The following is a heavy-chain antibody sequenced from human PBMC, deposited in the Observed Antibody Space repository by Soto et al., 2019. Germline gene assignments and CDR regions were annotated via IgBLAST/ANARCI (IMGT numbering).Heavy chain of an antibody. CDR2: ISYEGSEK. CDR1: GFTFSNNG. V-gene: IGHV3-30*18. CDR3: VKDKGAAAGFDY. Sequence: QVHLVESGGGVVQPGRSLRLSCAASGFTFSNNGMHWVRQAPGKGLEWMGVISYEGSEKYYAGSVKGRFTISRDNSKNPLYLQMDTLRAEDMAIYYCVKDKGAAAGFDYWGQGIVVTVSS. D-gene: IGHD6-13*01. J-gene: IGHJ4*02.